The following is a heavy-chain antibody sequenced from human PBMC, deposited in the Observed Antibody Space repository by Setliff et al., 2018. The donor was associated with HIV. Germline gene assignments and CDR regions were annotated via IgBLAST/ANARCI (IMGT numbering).Heavy chain of an antibody. D-gene: IGHD6-6*01. J-gene: IGHJ4*02. CDR1: GYSFTDYA. V-gene: IGHV1-3*03. CDR3: ARGWHSTSPNSYFDY. Sequence: GASVKVSCKASGYSFTDYAMNWVRQAPGQGLGWMGWINIGNGDTKYSQDFHDRVTISRDTPATTVYMELSSLRSDDMAVYYCARGWHSTSPNSYFDYWGQGSLVTVSS. CDR2: INIGNGDT.